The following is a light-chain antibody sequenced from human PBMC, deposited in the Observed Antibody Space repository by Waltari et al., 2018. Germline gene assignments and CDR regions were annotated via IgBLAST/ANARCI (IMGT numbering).Light chain of an antibody. CDR3: QKYWSLPAT. CDR1: QSISKY. Sequence: EIMLTQSPGTLSLSQGARANLSCRDSQSISKYLAWYQHKPGQPPRLLIYDASSRATGIPDRFSGSGSGTDFSLTISRLEPEDFAVYYCQKYWSLPATFGQGTKVEIK. V-gene: IGKV3-20*01. CDR2: DAS. J-gene: IGKJ1*01.